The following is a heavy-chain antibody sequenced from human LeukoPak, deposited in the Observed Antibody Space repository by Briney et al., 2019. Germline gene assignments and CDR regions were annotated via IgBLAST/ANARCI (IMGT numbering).Heavy chain of an antibody. Sequence: GGSLRLSCAASGFTFTSYGIHWVRQAPGKGLGWVAFIRYDGSNKYYADSVKGRFTTSRDNSKNTLYLQMNSLRAEDTAVYYCARDTPTVTGTKDYWGQGTLVTVSS. CDR1: GFTFTSYG. V-gene: IGHV3-30*02. CDR3: ARDTPTVTGTKDY. D-gene: IGHD4-17*01. CDR2: IRYDGSNK. J-gene: IGHJ4*02.